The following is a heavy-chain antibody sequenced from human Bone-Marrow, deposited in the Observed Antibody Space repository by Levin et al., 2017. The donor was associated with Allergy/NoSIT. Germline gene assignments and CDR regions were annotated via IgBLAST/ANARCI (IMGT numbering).Heavy chain of an antibody. D-gene: IGHD3-10*02. CDR1: GFTFSIYS. CDR2: ISSSGSDM. Sequence: GESLKISCTVSGFTFSIYSINWVRQAPGKGLEWVSSISSSGSDMYYVDSVKGRFTISRDNAKNSLTLQMNSLRVEDTAVYYCARGIIGDVRVAHKEAFDIWGQGKMVSVSS. V-gene: IGHV3-21*01. CDR3: ARGIIGDVRVAHKEAFDI. J-gene: IGHJ3*02.